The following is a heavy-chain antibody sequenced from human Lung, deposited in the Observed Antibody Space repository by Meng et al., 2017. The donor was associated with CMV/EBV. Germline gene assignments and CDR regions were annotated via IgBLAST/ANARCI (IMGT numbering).Heavy chain of an antibody. CDR1: GFTSSDYY. J-gene: IGHJ4*02. V-gene: IGHV3-11*04. D-gene: IGHD4-23*01. CDR2: ISSSGTTI. Sequence: LPCAASGFTSSDYYMSWIRQTPGKGLEWLSHISSSGTTIYYADSVKGRVTISRDNAKNSLYLQMNSLRADDTAVYYCARDDGGSVLDYWGQGTLVTVSS. CDR3: ARDDGGSVLDY.